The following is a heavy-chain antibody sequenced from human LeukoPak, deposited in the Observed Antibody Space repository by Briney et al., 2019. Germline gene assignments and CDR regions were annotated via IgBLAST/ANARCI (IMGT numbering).Heavy chain of an antibody. CDR3: ARSVLQSFEIDY. J-gene: IGHJ4*02. V-gene: IGHV1-69*13. D-gene: IGHD3-9*01. CDR1: GGTFSSYA. Sequence: ASVKVSCKASGGTFSSYAISWVRQAPGQGLEWMGGIIPIFGTANYAQKFQGRVTITADESTSTAYMELSSLRSDDTAVYYCARSVLQSFEIDYWGQGTPVTVSS. CDR2: IIPIFGTA.